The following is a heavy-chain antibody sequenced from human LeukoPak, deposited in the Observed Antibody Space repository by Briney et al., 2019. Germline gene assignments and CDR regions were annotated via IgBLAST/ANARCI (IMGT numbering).Heavy chain of an antibody. CDR2: FDPEGGET. D-gene: IGHD2-15*01. CDR3: ATLSGGRTYYFDY. J-gene: IGHJ4*02. Sequence: VASVKVSCKVSGYTLTELSMHWVRQAPGKGLEWMGGFDPEGGETIYAQKFQGRVTMTEDTSTDTAYMELSSLRSEDTAVYYCATLSGGRTYYFDYWGQGTLVTVSS. CDR1: GYTLTELS. V-gene: IGHV1-24*01.